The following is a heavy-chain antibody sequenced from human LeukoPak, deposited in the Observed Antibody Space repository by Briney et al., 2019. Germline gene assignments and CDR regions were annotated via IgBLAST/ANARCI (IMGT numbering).Heavy chain of an antibody. D-gene: IGHD3-10*01. V-gene: IGHV3-20*04. Sequence: GGSLRLSCAASGFTFDDYGMSWVRQAPGKGLEWVSGINWNGGNTGYADSVKGRFTISRDNSKNTLYLQMNSLRAEDTAVYYCARVDNSGSYYTFDYWGQGTLVTVSS. CDR3: ARVDNSGSYYTFDY. CDR1: GFTFDDYG. J-gene: IGHJ4*02. CDR2: INWNGGNT.